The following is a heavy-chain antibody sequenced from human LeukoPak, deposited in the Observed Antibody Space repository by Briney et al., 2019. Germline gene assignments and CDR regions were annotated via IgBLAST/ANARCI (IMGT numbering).Heavy chain of an antibody. CDR1: GFTFSSYA. D-gene: IGHD4-17*01. Sequence: GGSLRLSCAASGFTFSSYAMHWVRQAPGKGLEGVAVISYDGSNKYYADSVKGRFTISRDNSKNTLYLQMNSLRAEDTAVYYCARDGADYGDYVCDYWGQGTLVTVSS. J-gene: IGHJ4*02. CDR2: ISYDGSNK. V-gene: IGHV3-30*04. CDR3: ARDGADYGDYVCDY.